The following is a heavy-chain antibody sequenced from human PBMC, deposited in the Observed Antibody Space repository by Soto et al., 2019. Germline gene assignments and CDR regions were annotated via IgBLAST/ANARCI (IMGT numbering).Heavy chain of an antibody. Sequence: PGGSLKISCAASGFPFRSYAMSGVRQAPGKGLEWVSAISGSGGSTYYADSVKGRFTISRDNSKNTLYLQMNSLRAEDTAVYYCAKISSSWYFGYWGQGTLVTVSS. J-gene: IGHJ4*02. CDR3: AKISSSWYFGY. CDR2: ISGSGGST. V-gene: IGHV3-23*01. D-gene: IGHD6-13*01. CDR1: GFPFRSYA.